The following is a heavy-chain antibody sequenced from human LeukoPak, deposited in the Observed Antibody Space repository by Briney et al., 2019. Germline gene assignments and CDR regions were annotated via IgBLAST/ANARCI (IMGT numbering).Heavy chain of an antibody. CDR2: ISGSGGST. Sequence: PGGSLRLSSAASGFTFSSYAMSWVRQAPGKGLEWVSAISGSGGSTYYADSVKGRFTISRDNSENTLYLQMNSLRAEDTAVYYCAKGTTYYYDSSGYYYPDYWGQGTLVTVSS. V-gene: IGHV3-23*01. D-gene: IGHD3-22*01. J-gene: IGHJ4*02. CDR1: GFTFSSYA. CDR3: AKGTTYYYDSSGYYYPDY.